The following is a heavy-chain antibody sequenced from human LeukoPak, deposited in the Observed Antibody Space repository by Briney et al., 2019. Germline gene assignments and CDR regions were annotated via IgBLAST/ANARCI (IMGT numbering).Heavy chain of an antibody. CDR2: MNPNSGNT. D-gene: IGHD3-22*01. Sequence: ASVKVSCKASGYTFTSYDINWVRQATGQGLEWMGWMNPNSGNTGYAQKFQGRVTITRNTSIGTAYMELSSLRSDDTAVYYCARGVVVIHGYYYYYMDVXGKGTTVTVSS. V-gene: IGHV1-8*03. CDR3: ARGVVVIHGYYYYYMDV. CDR1: GYTFTSYD. J-gene: IGHJ6*03.